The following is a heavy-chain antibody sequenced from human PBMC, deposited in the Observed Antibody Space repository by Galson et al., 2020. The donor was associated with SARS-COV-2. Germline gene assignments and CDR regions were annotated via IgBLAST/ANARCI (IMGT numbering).Heavy chain of an antibody. J-gene: IGHJ6*03. Sequence: GGSLRLSCAASGFTFTRYAMHWVRQAPGKRLEWVAVISGDGTKTYYADSVKGRFTISRDNSKNMLFVQINSLRVEDTAIFHCVREVPGSYYMDVWGTGTTVTVSS. CDR1: GFTFTRYA. CDR3: VREVPGSYYMDV. V-gene: IGHV3-30-3*01. CDR2: ISGDGTKT.